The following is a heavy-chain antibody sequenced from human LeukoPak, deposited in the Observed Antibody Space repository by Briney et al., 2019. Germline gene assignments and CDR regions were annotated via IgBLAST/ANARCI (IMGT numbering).Heavy chain of an antibody. D-gene: IGHD2-15*01. J-gene: IGHJ4*02. CDR2: IYYSGST. Sequence: ASETLSLTCTVSGGSISSSSYYWGWLRQPPGKGLVWIGSIYYSGSTYYNPSLKSRVTISVDTSKNQFSLKLSSVTAADTAVYYCARHGGLLFDYWGQGTLVTVSS. CDR3: ARHGGLLFDY. V-gene: IGHV4-39*01. CDR1: GGSISSSSYY.